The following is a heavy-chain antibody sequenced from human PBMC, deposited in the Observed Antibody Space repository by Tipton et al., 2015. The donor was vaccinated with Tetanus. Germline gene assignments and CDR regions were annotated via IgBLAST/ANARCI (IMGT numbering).Heavy chain of an antibody. V-gene: IGHV3-23*01. J-gene: IGHJ4*02. CDR3: AKSLYGGTDY. Sequence: GSLRLSCAASGFTFSNYAMAWVRQAPGKGLEWVSGISVRGSHTYYADPVKGRFSISRDNSKNTLYLQMNSLRAEDTAVYYCAKSLYGGTDYWGQGTLVTVSS. CDR1: GFTFSNYA. D-gene: IGHD2-2*02. CDR2: ISVRGSHT.